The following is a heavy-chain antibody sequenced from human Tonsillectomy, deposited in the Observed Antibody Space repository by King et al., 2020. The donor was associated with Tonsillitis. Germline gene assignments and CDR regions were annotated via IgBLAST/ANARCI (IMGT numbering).Heavy chain of an antibody. J-gene: IGHJ4*02. D-gene: IGHD3-3*01. CDR3: ARELTIFGVVPPDY. V-gene: IGHV3-30-3*01. CDR1: GVTFCTYA. CDR2: ISYDVSNK. Sequence: VQLVESGGGVVQPGRSLRLSCAASGVTFCTYAMHCVRQAPGKGLEWVAVISYDVSNKYYADSVKGLFTSSRDNSKNTLYLQMNSLRADDTAVYYCARELTIFGVVPPDYWGQGTLVTVSS.